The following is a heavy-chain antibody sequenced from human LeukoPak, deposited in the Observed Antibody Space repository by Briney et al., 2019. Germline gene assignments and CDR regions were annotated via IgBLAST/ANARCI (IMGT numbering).Heavy chain of an antibody. CDR2: ISSSGSTI. J-gene: IGHJ5*02. CDR1: GFTFSDYY. CDR3: ARERVAGHKPFDP. D-gene: IGHD6-19*01. Sequence: GGSLRLSCAASGFTFSDYYMSWIRQAPGQGLEWVSYISSSGSTIYYADSVKGRFTISRDNAKNSLYLQMNSLRAEDTAVYYCARERVAGHKPFDPWGQGTLVTVSS. V-gene: IGHV3-11*04.